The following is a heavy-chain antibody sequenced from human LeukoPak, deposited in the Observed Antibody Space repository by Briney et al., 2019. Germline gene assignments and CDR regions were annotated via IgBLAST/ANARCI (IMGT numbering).Heavy chain of an antibody. D-gene: IGHD3-9*01. J-gene: IGHJ4*02. V-gene: IGHV3-64D*06. Sequence: GGSLRLSCSASGFTFSSYAMHWVRQAPGKGLEYVSAISSNRCSTYYADSVKGRFTISRDNSKNTLYLQMSSLRADDTAVYYCVKGFYDILTAYWGGGDYWGQGTLVTVSS. CDR3: VKGFYDILTAYWGGGDY. CDR1: GFTFSSYA. CDR2: ISSNRCST.